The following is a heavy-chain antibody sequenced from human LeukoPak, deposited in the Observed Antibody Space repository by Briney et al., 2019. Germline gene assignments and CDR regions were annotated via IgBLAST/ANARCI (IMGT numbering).Heavy chain of an antibody. V-gene: IGHV3-30-3*01. CDR2: ISYDGSNE. CDR1: GFAFSGFA. CDR3: ARVGYYASGPFSYFDY. D-gene: IGHD3-10*01. J-gene: IGHJ4*02. Sequence: GGSLRLSCAASGFAFSGFAMHWVRQAPGKGLEWVAVISYDGSNEYYADSVKGRFTISRDNSKNTLYLQMNSLSVEDTAVYYCARVGYYASGPFSYFDYWGQGTLVTVSS.